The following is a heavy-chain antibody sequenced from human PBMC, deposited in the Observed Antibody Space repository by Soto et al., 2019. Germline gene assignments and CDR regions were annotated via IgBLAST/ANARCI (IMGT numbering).Heavy chain of an antibody. CDR3: ARVVLKRAFYYDNSAYHYFDY. CDR2: VMPIFRTA. CDR1: EGTFSSYA. D-gene: IGHD3-22*01. V-gene: IGHV1-69*12. Sequence: QVRLVQSGAEVRKPGSSVKVSCKASEGTFSSYAVSWVRQAPGQGLEWMGGVMPIFRTANYAQKFQARVTISADEATSKAYMELSSMRSEDTAVYYCARVVLKRAFYYDNSAYHYFDYCGQGTLVTVSP. J-gene: IGHJ4*02.